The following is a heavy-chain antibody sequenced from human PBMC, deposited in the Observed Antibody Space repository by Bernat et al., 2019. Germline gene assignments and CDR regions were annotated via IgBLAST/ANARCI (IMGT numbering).Heavy chain of an antibody. CDR3: AKDAGETVTPNYYYYGMDV. J-gene: IGHJ6*02. Sequence: EVQLVESGGGLVQPGRSLRLSCAASGFTFDDYAMHWVRQAPGKGLEWFSGISWNSGSIGYADSVKGRFTISRDNAKNSLYLQMNSLRAEDTALYYCAKDAGETVTPNYYYYGMDVWGQGTTVTVSS. CDR2: ISWNSGSI. V-gene: IGHV3-9*01. CDR1: GFTFDDYA. D-gene: IGHD4-17*01.